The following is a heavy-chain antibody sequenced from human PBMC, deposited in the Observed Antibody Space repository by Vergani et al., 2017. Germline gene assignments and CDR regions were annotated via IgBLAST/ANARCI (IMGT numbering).Heavy chain of an antibody. CDR2: FDPEHGEV. J-gene: IGHJ4*02. CDR1: GYSLPELT. V-gene: IGHV1-24*01. CDR3: AIVTDYDDSSGYYLDY. D-gene: IGHD3-22*01. Sequence: QVQLVQSGSEVRKPGASVKVSCQVSGYSLPELTIHWVRPAPGKGLEWMGGFDPEHGEVTFAHHIQGRVTMTEDRSTDTAYMELSSLRPEDTALYYCAIVTDYDDSSGYYLDYWGQGTLVTVSS.